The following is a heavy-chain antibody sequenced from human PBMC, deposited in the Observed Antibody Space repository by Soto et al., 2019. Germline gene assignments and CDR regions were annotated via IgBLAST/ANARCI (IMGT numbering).Heavy chain of an antibody. D-gene: IGHD4-17*01. Sequence: TQSLTCTVCGGSISSYYWSWIRPHTGKGLEWIGYIYYSGSTNYNPSLKSRVTISVDTSKNQFSLKLSSVTAADTAVYYCARTDETTVTSSYYFDYWGQGTLVTVSS. CDR2: IYYSGST. J-gene: IGHJ4*02. CDR3: ARTDETTVTSSYYFDY. V-gene: IGHV4-59*08. CDR1: GGSISSYY.